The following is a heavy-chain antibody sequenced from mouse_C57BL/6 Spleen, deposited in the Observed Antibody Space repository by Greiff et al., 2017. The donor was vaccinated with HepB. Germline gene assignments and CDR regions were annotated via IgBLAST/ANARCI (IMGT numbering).Heavy chain of an antibody. CDR3: ARGSYGNYFYAMDY. J-gene: IGHJ4*01. V-gene: IGHV1-64*01. CDR1: GYTFTSYW. D-gene: IGHD2-1*01. Sequence: VQLQQPGAELVKPGASVKLSCKASGYTFTSYWMHWVKQRPGQGLEWIGMIHPNSGSTNYNEKFKSKATLTVDKSSSTAYMQLSSLTSEDSAVYYCARGSYGNYFYAMDYWGQGTSVTVSS. CDR2: IHPNSGST.